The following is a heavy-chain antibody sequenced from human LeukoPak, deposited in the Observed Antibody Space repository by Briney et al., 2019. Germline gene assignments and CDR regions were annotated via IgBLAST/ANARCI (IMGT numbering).Heavy chain of an antibody. CDR3: AKDLPYYGSGSYIFDS. V-gene: IGHV3-23*01. CDR1: GFTFSSYA. Sequence: PGGSLRLSCAASGFTFSSYAMSWVRQAPGKGLEWVSAISGSGDGTYYADSVKGRFTISRDNSKSTLYLRVNSLRVEDTAVYYCAKDLPYYGSGSYIFDSWGQGTLVTVSS. CDR2: ISGSGDGT. D-gene: IGHD3-10*01. J-gene: IGHJ4*02.